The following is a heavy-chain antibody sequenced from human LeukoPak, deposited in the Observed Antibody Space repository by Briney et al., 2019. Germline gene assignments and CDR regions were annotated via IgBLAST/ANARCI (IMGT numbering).Heavy chain of an antibody. CDR2: ISAYNGNT. D-gene: IGHD6-19*01. J-gene: IGHJ4*02. CDR3: ARDLNGWTDY. V-gene: IGHV1-18*01. CDR1: GYTVTSYG. Sequence: ASVTVSFTASGYTVTSYGISWVRQAPGQGLEWMGWISAYNGNTNYAQKLQGRVTMTTDTSTSTAYMELRSLRSDDTAVYYCARDLNGWTDYWGQGTLVTVSS.